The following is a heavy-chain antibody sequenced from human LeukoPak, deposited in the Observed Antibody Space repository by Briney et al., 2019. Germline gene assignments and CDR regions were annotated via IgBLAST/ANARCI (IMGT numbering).Heavy chain of an antibody. CDR1: GGSISSYY. CDR3: ARDQGQTGVGYYYGMDV. CDR2: IYYSGST. J-gene: IGHJ6*02. V-gene: IGHV4-59*01. Sequence: SETLSLTCTVSGGSISSYYWSWIRQPPGKGLEWIGYIYYSGSTNYNPSLKSRVTISVDTSKNQFSLKLSSVTAADTAVYYCARDQGQTGVGYYYGMDVWGQGTTVTVSS. D-gene: IGHD2-8*01.